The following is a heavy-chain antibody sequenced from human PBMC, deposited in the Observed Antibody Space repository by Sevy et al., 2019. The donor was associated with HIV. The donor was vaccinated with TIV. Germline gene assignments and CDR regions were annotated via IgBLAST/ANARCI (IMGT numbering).Heavy chain of an antibody. V-gene: IGHV7-4-1*02. CDR2: INTNTGNP. J-gene: IGHJ5*02. CDR3: ARGSTYYYGSGSYNSRWFDP. CDR1: GYTFTSYA. D-gene: IGHD3-10*01. Sequence: ASVKVSCKASGYTFTSYAMNWVRQAPGQGLEWMGWINTNTGNPTYAQDFTGRFVFSLDTSVSTAYLQISSLKAEDTAVYYCARGSTYYYGSGSYNSRWFDPWGQGTLVTVSS.